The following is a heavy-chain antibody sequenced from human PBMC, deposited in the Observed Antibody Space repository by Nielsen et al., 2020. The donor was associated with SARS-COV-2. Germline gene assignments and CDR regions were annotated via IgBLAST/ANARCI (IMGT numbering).Heavy chain of an antibody. D-gene: IGHD4-11*01. CDR3: ARDRNSNYYYYMDV. Sequence: SETLSLTCAVYGGSFGGYYWSWIRQPPGKGLEWIGEVNYRGGTNYNPSLKSRVTISVDTSKNQFSLKLSSVTAADTAVYYCARDRNSNYYYYMDVWGKGTTVTVSS. CDR1: GGSFGGYY. J-gene: IGHJ6*03. V-gene: IGHV4-34*01. CDR2: VNYRGGT.